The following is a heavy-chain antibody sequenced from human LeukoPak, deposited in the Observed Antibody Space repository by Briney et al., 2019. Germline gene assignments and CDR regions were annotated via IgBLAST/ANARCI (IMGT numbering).Heavy chain of an antibody. Sequence: PSETLSLTCTVSGGSISSSSYYWGWIRQPPGKGLEWIGSIYYSGSTYYNPSLKSRVTISADTSKNQFSLKLSSVTAADTAVYYCARYCSGGSCYRRGNFDYWGQGTLVTVSS. CDR3: ARYCSGGSCYRRGNFDY. CDR2: IYYSGST. V-gene: IGHV4-39*01. J-gene: IGHJ4*02. D-gene: IGHD2-15*01. CDR1: GGSISSSSYY.